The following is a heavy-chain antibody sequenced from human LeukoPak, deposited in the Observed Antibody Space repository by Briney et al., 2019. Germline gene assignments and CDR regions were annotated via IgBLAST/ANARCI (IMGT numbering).Heavy chain of an antibody. CDR3: ARVKRDCSGGSCYSYDY. V-gene: IGHV3-23*01. Sequence: GGSLRLSCAASRFTFNTYAVNWVRQAPEKGLEWVSAISGNGDITYYADSVRGRFTISRDNSKNTLYLQMNSLRAEDTAVYYCARVKRDCSGGSCYSYDYWGQGTLVTVSS. J-gene: IGHJ4*02. CDR1: RFTFNTYA. D-gene: IGHD2-15*01. CDR2: ISGNGDIT.